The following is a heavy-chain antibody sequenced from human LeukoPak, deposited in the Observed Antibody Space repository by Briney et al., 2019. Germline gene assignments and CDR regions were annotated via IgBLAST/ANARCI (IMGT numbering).Heavy chain of an antibody. J-gene: IGHJ4*02. V-gene: IGHV4-59*01. D-gene: IGHD6-19*01. CDR1: GGSISSYY. Sequence: SETLFLTCTVSGGSISSYYWSWIRQPPGKGLEWIGYIYYSGSTNYNPSLKSRVTISVDTSKNQFSLKLSSVTAADTAVYYCARDDGSGWTFFDYWGQGTLVTVSS. CDR3: ARDDGSGWTFFDY. CDR2: IYYSGST.